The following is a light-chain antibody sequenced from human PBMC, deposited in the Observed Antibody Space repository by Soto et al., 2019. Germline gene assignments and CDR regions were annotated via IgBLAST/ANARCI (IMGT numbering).Light chain of an antibody. Sequence: TQSPATLSGSPGERVTLSCGASQSVSSNLAWYQQKPGQAPRVLIYGASTRATGIPARFSGSGSGTDFTLTISSLEPEDFAVYYCQQRSDWPPITFGQRTRLEIK. J-gene: IGKJ5*01. CDR2: GAS. CDR1: QSVSSN. V-gene: IGKV3-11*01. CDR3: QQRSDWPPIT.